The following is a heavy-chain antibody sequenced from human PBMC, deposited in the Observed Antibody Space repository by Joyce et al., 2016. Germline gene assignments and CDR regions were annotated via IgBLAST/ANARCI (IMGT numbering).Heavy chain of an antibody. CDR2: ISHDGSNK. CDR1: GFTFSSYG. J-gene: IGHJ4*02. D-gene: IGHD2-2*01. CDR3: AKDLFCSTTSCYGRGDY. V-gene: IGHV3-30*18. Sequence: QVKLVESGGGVVQPGRSLRLSCAASGFTFSSYGMHWVRQAPGKGLEWVAVISHDGSNKYYADSVKGRFTISRDNSKNTLYLQMNSLRAEDTAVYYCAKDLFCSTTSCYGRGDYWGQGTLVTVSS.